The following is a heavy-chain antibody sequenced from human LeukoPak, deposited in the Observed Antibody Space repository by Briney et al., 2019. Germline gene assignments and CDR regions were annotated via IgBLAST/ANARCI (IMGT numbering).Heavy chain of an antibody. D-gene: IGHD3-16*01. Sequence: PGGSLRLSCAVSGLSFSNYWMHWVRQAPGKGLVWVARTNLHGTAVDYADSVKGRFTISRDNAKNTLFLQMNSLRAEDTAVYYCASAYTYVRLGDHWGLGTLVTVSS. J-gene: IGHJ4*02. CDR3: ASAYTYVRLGDH. CDR1: GLSFSNYW. V-gene: IGHV3-74*01. CDR2: TNLHGTAV.